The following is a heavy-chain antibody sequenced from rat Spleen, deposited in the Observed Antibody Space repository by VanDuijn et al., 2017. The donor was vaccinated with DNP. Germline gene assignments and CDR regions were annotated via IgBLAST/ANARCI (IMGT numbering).Heavy chain of an antibody. CDR2: IGSPAYAP. D-gene: IGHD4-3*01. CDR1: GFNFNDYW. CDR3: VRWNSGHFDY. J-gene: IGHJ2*01. Sequence: EVKLVESGGGLVQPGRSLKLSCAASGFNFNDYWMGWVRQAPGKGLEWVAYIGSPAYAPYYTDSVKGRFAISRDNAKSTLYLQMNSLRSEDMATYYCVRWNSGHFDYWGQGVMVTVSS. V-gene: IGHV5-22*01.